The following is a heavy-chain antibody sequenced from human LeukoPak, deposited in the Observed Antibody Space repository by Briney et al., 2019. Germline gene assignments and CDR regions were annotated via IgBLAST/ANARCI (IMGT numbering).Heavy chain of an antibody. CDR3: ARGTVRKDYDFWSGYSHYYYYMDV. CDR1: GYTFTSYD. V-gene: IGHV1-8*03. J-gene: IGHJ6*03. CDR2: MNPNSGNT. Sequence: ASVKVSCKASGYTFTSYDINWVRQAPGQGLEWMGWMNPNSGNTGYAQKFQGRVTITRNTSISTAYMELSSLRSEDTAVYYCARGTVRKDYDFWSGYSHYYYYMDVWGKGTTVTVSS. D-gene: IGHD3-3*01.